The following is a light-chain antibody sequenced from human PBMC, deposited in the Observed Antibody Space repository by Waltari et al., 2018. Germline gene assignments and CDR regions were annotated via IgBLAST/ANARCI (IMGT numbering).Light chain of an antibody. J-gene: IGLJ2*01. CDR2: KDT. Sequence: SYELTQPSSVSVSPGQTARITCSGHVVAKKYARWFQQMPGQAPVLVIYKDTERPSGSPERFSGSTSGTTVTLTSSGAQVEDEADYYCYSAADNNRLVFGGGTKLTVL. CDR3: YSAADNNRLV. V-gene: IGLV3-27*01. CDR1: VVAKKY.